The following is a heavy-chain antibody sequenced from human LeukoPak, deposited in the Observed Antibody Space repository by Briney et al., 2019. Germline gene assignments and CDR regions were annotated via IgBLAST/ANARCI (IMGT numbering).Heavy chain of an antibody. D-gene: IGHD3-10*01. J-gene: IGHJ6*02. V-gene: IGHV4-59*11. CDR3: ARNEWVGELSNYYYGMDV. Sequence: SETLSLTCTVSGGSISSHYWSWIRQPPGKGLEWIGYIYYSGSTNYNPSFKSRVTISVDTSKNQFSLKLSSVTAADTAVYYCARNEWVGELSNYYYGMDVWGQGTTVTVSS. CDR1: GGSISSHY. CDR2: IYYSGST.